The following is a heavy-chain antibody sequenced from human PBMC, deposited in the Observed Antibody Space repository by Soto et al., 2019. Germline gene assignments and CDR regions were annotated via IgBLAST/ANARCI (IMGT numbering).Heavy chain of an antibody. D-gene: IGHD3-3*01. CDR1: CGSFSGYY. J-gene: IGHJ6*02. CDR2: INHSGST. CDR3: ARRLRLYYDFWSGPTPPYYGMDV. Sequence: SETLSLTCAVYCGSFSGYYWSWIRQPPGKGLEWIGEINHSGSTNYNPSLKSRVTISVDTSKNQFSLKLSSVTAADTAVYYCARRLRLYYDFWSGPTPPYYGMDVWGQGTTVTVSS. V-gene: IGHV4-34*01.